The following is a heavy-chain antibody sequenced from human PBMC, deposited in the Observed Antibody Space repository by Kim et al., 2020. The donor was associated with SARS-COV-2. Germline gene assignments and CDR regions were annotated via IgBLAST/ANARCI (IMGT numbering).Heavy chain of an antibody. CDR3: AMPDAEYQLLEAYYYYGMDV. D-gene: IGHD2-2*01. Sequence: GESLKISCKGSGYSFTSYWISWVRQMPGKGLEWMGRIDPSDSYTNYSPSFQGHVTISADKSISTAYLQWSSLKASDTAMYYCAMPDAEYQLLEAYYYYGMDVWGQGTTVTVSS. CDR2: IDPSDSYT. J-gene: IGHJ6*02. V-gene: IGHV5-10-1*01. CDR1: GYSFTSYW.